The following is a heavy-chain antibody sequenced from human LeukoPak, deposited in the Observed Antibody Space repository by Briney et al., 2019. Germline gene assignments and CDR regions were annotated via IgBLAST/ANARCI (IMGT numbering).Heavy chain of an antibody. CDR1: GGTFSNYA. Sequence: SVKVSCKASGGTFSNYAISWVRQAPGQGLEWLGGIIPMFGTAKYAQKFQGRVTITTDESTTTAYMELISLRFEDTAVYYCLRRQALRGRHRAFDPWGQGTLVTVTS. J-gene: IGHJ5*02. D-gene: IGHD6-25*01. CDR2: IIPMFGTA. V-gene: IGHV1-69*05. CDR3: LRRQALRGRHRAFDP.